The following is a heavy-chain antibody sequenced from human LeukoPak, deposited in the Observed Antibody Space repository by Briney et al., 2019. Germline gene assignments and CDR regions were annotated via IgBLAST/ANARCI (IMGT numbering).Heavy chain of an antibody. D-gene: IGHD2-8*02. CDR3: ARCPRTAYWYFDY. V-gene: IGHV4-59*01. Sequence: GSLRLSCAASGFTFSSYAVSWVRQAPGKGLEWIGYIYYSGSTNYNPSLKSRVTISVDTSKNQFSLKLSSVTAADTAVYYCARCPRTAYWYFDYWGQGTLVTVSS. J-gene: IGHJ4*02. CDR2: IYYSGST. CDR1: GFTFSSYA.